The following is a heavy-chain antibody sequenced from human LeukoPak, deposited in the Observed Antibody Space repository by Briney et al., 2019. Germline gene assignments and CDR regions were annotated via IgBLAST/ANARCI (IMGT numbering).Heavy chain of an antibody. Sequence: PSQTLSLTCTVSGGSISSGDHYWSWIRQPPGKGLEYLGNIDNSGNAYYRPSLQSRVRLSRDTSKTQFSLTLTFVTAADTAVYYCVRGRGYGYGIDYWGQGTLVTVPS. CDR1: GGSISSGDHY. D-gene: IGHD5-18*01. CDR3: VRGRGYGYGIDY. CDR2: IDNSGNA. J-gene: IGHJ4*02. V-gene: IGHV4-30-4*08.